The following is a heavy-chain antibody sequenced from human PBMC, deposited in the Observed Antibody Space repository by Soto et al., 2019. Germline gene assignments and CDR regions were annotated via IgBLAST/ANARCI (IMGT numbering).Heavy chain of an antibody. CDR3: AKGRGTVGPTTIDY. V-gene: IGHV3-23*01. D-gene: IGHD1-26*01. Sequence: GGSLRLSCAASGFTFSNYAMNWVRQAPGKGLEWVSGISGSGITTYYADSVKGRFTISRDNSKNTVYLQMKSLRAEDTAVYYCAKGRGTVGPTTIDYWGLGVLVTVSS. CDR1: GFTFSNYA. CDR2: ISGSGITT. J-gene: IGHJ4*02.